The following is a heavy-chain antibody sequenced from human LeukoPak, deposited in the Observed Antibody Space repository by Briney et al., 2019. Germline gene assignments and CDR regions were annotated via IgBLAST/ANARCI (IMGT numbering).Heavy chain of an antibody. CDR3: AKDLQLYDILTGYYGDFDY. CDR1: GFTLSSYA. CDR2: ISGSGTRT. Sequence: GGSLRLSCVGSGFTLSSYAMSWVRQAPGKGLEWVSAISGSGTRTYYADSVKGRFTISRDNSKNTLYLQMNSLRAEDTAVYYCAKDLQLYDILTGYYGDFDYWGQGTLVTVSS. V-gene: IGHV3-23*01. J-gene: IGHJ4*02. D-gene: IGHD3-9*01.